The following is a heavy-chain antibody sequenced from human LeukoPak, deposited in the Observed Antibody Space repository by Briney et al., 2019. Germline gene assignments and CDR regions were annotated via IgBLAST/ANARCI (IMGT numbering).Heavy chain of an antibody. V-gene: IGHV4-39*01. CDR2: MYSGGNT. D-gene: IGHD3-22*01. CDR3: ARHRDFYDSGDYY. CDR1: GGAINSSGYY. Sequence: PSETLSLTCTVSGGAINSSGYYWGWIRQPPGKGLEWIGSMYSGGNTYYNPSLKSRVTISVDTSKSQFSPKLSSVTAADTAVFYCARHRDFYDSGDYYWGQGTLVTVSS. J-gene: IGHJ4*02.